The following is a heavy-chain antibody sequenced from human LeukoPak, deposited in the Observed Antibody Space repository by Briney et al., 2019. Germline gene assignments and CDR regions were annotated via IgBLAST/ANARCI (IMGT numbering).Heavy chain of an antibody. CDR2: ISGSGGST. Sequence: GGSLRLSCAASGFTFSSYGMSWVRQAPGKGLEWVSAISGSGGSTYYADSVKGRFTISRDNSKNTLYLQMNSLRAEDTAVYYCAKDLGGYYYGSGSLFDYWGQGTLVTVSS. D-gene: IGHD3-10*01. CDR3: AKDLGGYYYGSGSLFDY. CDR1: GFTFSSYG. V-gene: IGHV3-23*01. J-gene: IGHJ4*02.